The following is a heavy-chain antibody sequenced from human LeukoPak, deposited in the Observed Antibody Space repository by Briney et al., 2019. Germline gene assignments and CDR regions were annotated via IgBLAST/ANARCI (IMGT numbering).Heavy chain of an antibody. CDR2: ISGSGGST. CDR3: AKVGTGYSSGWYGY. Sequence: GGSLRLSCAASGFTFSSYAMSWVRQAPGKGLEWVSAISGSGGSTYYADSVKGRFTISRDNSKNTLYLQMNSLRAEDTAVYYCAKVGTGYSSGWYGYWGQGTLVTVSS. J-gene: IGHJ4*02. CDR1: GFTFSSYA. V-gene: IGHV3-23*01. D-gene: IGHD6-19*01.